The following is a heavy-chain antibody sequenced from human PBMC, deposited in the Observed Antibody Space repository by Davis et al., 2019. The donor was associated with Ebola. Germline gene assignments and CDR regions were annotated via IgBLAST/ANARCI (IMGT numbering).Heavy chain of an antibody. CDR2: IYYSGST. V-gene: IGHV4-39*01. J-gene: IGHJ4*02. CDR1: GGSISSSSYY. CDR3: ARLGRWWELLGDY. D-gene: IGHD1-26*01. Sequence: GSLRLSCTVSGGSISSSSYYWGWIRQPPGKGLEWIGSIYYSGSTYYNPSLKSRVTISVDTSKNQFSLKLSSVTAADTAVYYCARLGRWWELLGDYWGQGTLVTVSS.